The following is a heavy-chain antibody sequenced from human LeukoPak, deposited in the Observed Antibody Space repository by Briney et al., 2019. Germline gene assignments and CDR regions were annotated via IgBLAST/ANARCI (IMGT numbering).Heavy chain of an antibody. Sequence: GGSLRLSCAASGFTFSSYAMGWVRQASGKGVEGVSAISASGGTTYYADSVKGRFTISRDNSKDTLYLQMNSLRAEDTAVYYCAKATCSSTSCYRNFEYWGQGTLVTVSS. V-gene: IGHV3-23*01. CDR3: AKATCSSTSCYRNFEY. CDR2: ISASGGTT. J-gene: IGHJ4*02. D-gene: IGHD2-2*01. CDR1: GFTFSSYA.